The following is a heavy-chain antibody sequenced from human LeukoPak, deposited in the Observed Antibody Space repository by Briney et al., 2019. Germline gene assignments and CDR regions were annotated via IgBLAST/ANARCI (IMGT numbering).Heavy chain of an antibody. V-gene: IGHV3-23*01. CDR3: AKEYYYDSSGGLDY. Sequence: PGRSLRLSCAASGFTFSSYAMSWVRQAPGKGLEWVSAISGSGGSTYYADSVKGRFTISRDNSKNTLYLQMNSLRAEDTAVYYCAKEYYYDSSGGLDYWGQGTLVTVSS. CDR2: ISGSGGST. CDR1: GFTFSSYA. J-gene: IGHJ4*02. D-gene: IGHD3-22*01.